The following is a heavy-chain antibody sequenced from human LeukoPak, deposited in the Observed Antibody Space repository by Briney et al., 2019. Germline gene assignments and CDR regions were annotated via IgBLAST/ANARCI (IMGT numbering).Heavy chain of an antibody. CDR3: ARESSSSLIDY. J-gene: IGHJ4*02. V-gene: IGHV3-7*01. CDR2: IKQDGREK. Sequence: GGSLRLSCAASGFTFSSYWMSWVRQAPGKGLEWVANIKQDGREKYYVDSVKGRFTISRDNAKNSLYLQMNSLRAEDTAVYYCARESSSSLIDYWGQGTLVTVSS. CDR1: GFTFSSYW. D-gene: IGHD6-13*01.